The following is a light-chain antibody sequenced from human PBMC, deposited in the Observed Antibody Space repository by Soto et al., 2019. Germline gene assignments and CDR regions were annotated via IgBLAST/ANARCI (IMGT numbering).Light chain of an antibody. J-gene: IGKJ5*01. V-gene: IGKV1-13*02. CDR3: QQFNSYPFIT. CDR2: DAS. Sequence: AIQLTQSPSSLSASVGDRVTITCRASQGISSALAWYQQKPGKAPKLLIYDASSLESGVPSRFSGSGSGTDFTLTICSLQPEDFATYYCQQFNSYPFITFGQGTRLEIK. CDR1: QGISSA.